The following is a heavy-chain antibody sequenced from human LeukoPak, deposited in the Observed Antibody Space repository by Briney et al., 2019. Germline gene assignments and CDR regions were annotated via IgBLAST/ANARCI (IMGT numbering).Heavy chain of an antibody. CDR2: SYSGGST. D-gene: IGHD3-22*01. CDR3: ARDGYYYDSSGYQPIDY. V-gene: IGHV3-66*02. J-gene: IGHJ4*02. Sequence: GGSLRLSCAASGFTVSSNYMSWVRQAPGKGLEWVSVSYSGGSTYYADSVKGRITISRDNSKNTLYLQMNSLRADDTVVYYCARDGYYYDSSGYQPIDYWGQGPLVTVSS. CDR1: GFTVSSNY.